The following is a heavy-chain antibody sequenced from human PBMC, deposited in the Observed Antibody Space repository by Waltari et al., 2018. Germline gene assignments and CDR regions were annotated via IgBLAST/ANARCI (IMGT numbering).Heavy chain of an antibody. CDR2: IYAGGTT. V-gene: IGHV3-66*02. CDR1: GFTVSTKY. D-gene: IGHD3-10*01. Sequence: EVQLVESGGGLVQPGGSLRLSCAASGFTVSTKYMSWVRQAPGKGLEWVAVIYAGGTTYYPDSVRGRFTISRDTSKNTVYLQMNSLRPEDTAVYYCVGHGYFGSGSHYFDSWGQGTLVTVSS. J-gene: IGHJ4*02. CDR3: VGHGYFGSGSHYFDS.